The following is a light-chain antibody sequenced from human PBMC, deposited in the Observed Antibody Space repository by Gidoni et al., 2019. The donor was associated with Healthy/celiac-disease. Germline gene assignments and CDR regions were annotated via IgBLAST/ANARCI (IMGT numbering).Light chain of an antibody. V-gene: IGLV1-40*01. CDR1: TSNIGAGYV. Sequence: QSVLTQPPSVSGAPGQRVTISCTGSTSNIGAGYVVHWYQQLPGTAPNLLIYGNSNRPSGVPDRFSGSKSGTSASLAITGLQAEDEADYYCQSYDSRLSGSVFGRGTKLTVL. CDR2: GNS. J-gene: IGLJ2*01. CDR3: QSYDSRLSGSV.